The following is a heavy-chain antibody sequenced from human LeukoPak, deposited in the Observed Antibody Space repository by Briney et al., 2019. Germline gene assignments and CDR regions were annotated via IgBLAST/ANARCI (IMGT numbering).Heavy chain of an antibody. D-gene: IGHD6-13*01. J-gene: IGHJ4*02. CDR3: AKDGISVATAGSHFDY. CDR2: ISYDGSNK. Sequence: GGSLRLSCAASGFTFSSYGMQWVRQAPGKGLEWVAVISYDGSNKYYADSVKGRFTISRDNSKNTLHLQMNSLRAEDTAVYYCAKDGISVATAGSHFDYWGQGTLVTVSS. CDR1: GFTFSSYG. V-gene: IGHV3-30*18.